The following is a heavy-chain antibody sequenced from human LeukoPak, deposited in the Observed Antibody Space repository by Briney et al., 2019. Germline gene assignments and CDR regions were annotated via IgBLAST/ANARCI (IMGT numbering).Heavy chain of an antibody. CDR2: IYHSGST. CDR3: ARHSGDLRFLEWLLDY. V-gene: IGHV4-38-2*01. J-gene: IGHJ4*02. Sequence: PSETLSLTCAVSGYSISSGYYWGWIRQPPGKGLEWGGSIYHSGSTYYNPSLKSRVTISVDTSKNQFSLKLSSVTAADTAVYYCARHSGDLRFLEWLLDYWGQGTLVTVSS. D-gene: IGHD3-3*01. CDR1: GYSISSGYY.